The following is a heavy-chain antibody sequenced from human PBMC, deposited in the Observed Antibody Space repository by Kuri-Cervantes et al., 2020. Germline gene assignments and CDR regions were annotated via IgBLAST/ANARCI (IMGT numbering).Heavy chain of an antibody. J-gene: IGHJ4*02. CDR2: IYYSGST. D-gene: IGHD1-26*01. CDR3: ARVRAYRQLRLGVYFDY. V-gene: IGHV4-59*01. CDR1: GGSISSYY. Sequence: ESLKISCTVSGGSISSYYWSWIRQPAGKGLEWIGYIYYSGSTNYNPSLKSRVTISVDTSKNQFSLKLSSVTAADTAVYYCARVRAYRQLRLGVYFDYWGQGTRVTVSS.